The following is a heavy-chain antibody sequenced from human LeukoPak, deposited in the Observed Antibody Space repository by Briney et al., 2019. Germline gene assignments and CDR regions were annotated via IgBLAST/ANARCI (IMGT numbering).Heavy chain of an antibody. V-gene: IGHV3-73*01. CDR2: IKTKPNGYAT. Sequence: GGSLRLSCAASGFTFSGSDIHWVRQASGKGLEWVGRIKTKPNGYATSYDASVKGSFTISRDDSESTAYLQMNNLRTEDTAVYYCTSPVHVDYWGQGTLVTVSS. D-gene: IGHD4-17*01. CDR3: TSPVHVDY. J-gene: IGHJ4*02. CDR1: GFTFSGSD.